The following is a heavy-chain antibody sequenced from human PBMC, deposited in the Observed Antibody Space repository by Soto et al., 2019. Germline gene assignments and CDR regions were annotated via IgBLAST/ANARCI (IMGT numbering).Heavy chain of an antibody. D-gene: IGHD1-26*01. Sequence: EEQLAESGGGLVQPGGSLRLSCAASGLVISSSYMGWVRQAPGKGLEWVSGLYVDGRTYYTDSVKDRFTISRDDSKNTVYLQTHGLRVDGTASVYCARQVGSYWYFDLWGRGTLVTVSS. CDR2: LYVDGRT. CDR1: GLVISSSY. V-gene: IGHV3-66*04. CDR3: ARQVGSYWYFDL. J-gene: IGHJ2*01.